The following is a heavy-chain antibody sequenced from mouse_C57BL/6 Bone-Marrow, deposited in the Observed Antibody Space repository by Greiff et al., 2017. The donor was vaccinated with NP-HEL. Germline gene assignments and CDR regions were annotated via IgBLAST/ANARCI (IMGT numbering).Heavy chain of an antibody. CDR2: ISDGGSYT. J-gene: IGHJ2*01. Sequence: DVKLVESGGGLVKPGGSLKLSCAASGFTFSSYAMSWVRQTPEKRLEWVATISDGGSYTYYPDNVKGRFTISRDNAKNNLYLQMSHLKSEDTAMYYCARDIMMAHFDYWGQGTTLTVSS. V-gene: IGHV5-4*01. D-gene: IGHD2-3*01. CDR3: ARDIMMAHFDY. CDR1: GFTFSSYA.